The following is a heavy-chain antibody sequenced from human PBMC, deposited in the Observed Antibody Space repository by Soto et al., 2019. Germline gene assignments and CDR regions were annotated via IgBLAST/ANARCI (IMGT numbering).Heavy chain of an antibody. Sequence: GSLRLSCAASGFTVSSDYMSWVRQAPGKGLGWVSVIYSGGSTYYADSVKGRFTISRDNSKNTLYLQMNSLRAEDTAVYYCARDLYTAMDYYYGMDVWGQGTTVTVSS. J-gene: IGHJ6*02. D-gene: IGHD5-18*01. CDR1: GFTVSSDY. V-gene: IGHV3-53*01. CDR2: IYSGGST. CDR3: ARDLYTAMDYYYGMDV.